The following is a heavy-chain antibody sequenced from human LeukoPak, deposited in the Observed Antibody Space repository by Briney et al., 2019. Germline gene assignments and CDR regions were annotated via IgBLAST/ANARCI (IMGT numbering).Heavy chain of an antibody. Sequence: GRSLRVSCAASGFTFSSYAMHWVRQAPGKGLEWVAVITYDGSNKYYADSVKGRFTISRDNSKNSLYLRMNSLRTEDTALYYCAKGDYGGNSAGDAFDIWGQGTMVTVSS. J-gene: IGHJ3*02. CDR1: GFTFSSYA. D-gene: IGHD4-23*01. V-gene: IGHV3-30-3*01. CDR3: AKGDYGGNSAGDAFDI. CDR2: ITYDGSNK.